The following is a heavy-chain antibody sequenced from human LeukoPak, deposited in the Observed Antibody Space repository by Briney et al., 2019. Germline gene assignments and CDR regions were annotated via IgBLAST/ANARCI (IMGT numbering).Heavy chain of an antibody. CDR2: INPSGGST. CDR1: GYTFTSYY. CDR3: ARSDSGDFDWLLPSYYYYGMDA. V-gene: IGHV1-46*01. D-gene: IGHD3-9*01. Sequence: GASVKVSCKASGYTFTSYYMHWVRQAPGQGLEWMGIINPSGGSTSYAQKFQGRVTMTRDTSTSTVYMELSSLRSEDTAVYYCARSDSGDFDWLLPSYYYYGMDAWGQGTTVTVSS. J-gene: IGHJ6*02.